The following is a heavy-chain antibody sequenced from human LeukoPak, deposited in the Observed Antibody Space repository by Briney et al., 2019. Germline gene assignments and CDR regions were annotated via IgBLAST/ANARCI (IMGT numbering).Heavy chain of an antibody. J-gene: IGHJ4*02. D-gene: IGHD3-10*01. CDR1: GYTFTGYY. V-gene: IGHV1-2*06. CDR2: INPNSGGT. CDR3: ARTVITMVRGVIGYYFDY. Sequence: ASVKVSCKASGYTFTGYYMHWVRQAPGQGLEWMGRINPNSGGTNYAQKFQGRVTMTRDTSISTAYMELSRLRSDDTAVYYCARTVITMVRGVIGYYFDYWGQGTLVTVSS.